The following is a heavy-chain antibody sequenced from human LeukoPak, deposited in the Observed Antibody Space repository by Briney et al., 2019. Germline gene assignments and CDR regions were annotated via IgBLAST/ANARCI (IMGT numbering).Heavy chain of an antibody. CDR1: GFTFSSYS. CDR3: AREQRHCSSTSCPTGGAFDI. Sequence: GGSLRLSCAASGFTFSSYSMNWVRQAPGKGLEWVSSISSSSSYIYYADSVKGRFTISRDNAKNSLYLQMNSLRAEDTAVYYCAREQRHCSSTSCPTGGAFDIWGQGTMVTVSS. CDR2: ISSSSSYI. D-gene: IGHD2-2*01. V-gene: IGHV3-21*01. J-gene: IGHJ3*02.